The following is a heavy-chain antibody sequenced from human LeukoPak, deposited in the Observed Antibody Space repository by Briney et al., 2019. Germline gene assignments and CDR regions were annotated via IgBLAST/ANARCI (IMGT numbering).Heavy chain of an antibody. J-gene: IGHJ4*02. V-gene: IGHV5-51*01. CDR1: GYSFTSYW. CDR2: IYPADSDI. Sequence: GESLKISCKGSGYSFTSYWIGWVRQMPGKGLEWMGIIYPADSDIRYSPSFEGQVTISAGKSITTAYLQWSGLTASDTAMYYCARGNSYGYRRFDYWGQGTLVTVSS. CDR3: ARGNSYGYRRFDY. D-gene: IGHD5-18*01.